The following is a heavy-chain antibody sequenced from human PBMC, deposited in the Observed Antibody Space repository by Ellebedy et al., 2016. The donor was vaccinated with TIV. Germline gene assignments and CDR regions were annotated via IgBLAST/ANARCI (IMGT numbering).Heavy chain of an antibody. Sequence: GESLKISCVVSGFNVSNTDMTWVRQAPGKQLEWVASIRDGGRLSHYAAPVQGRATISRDDSRNTLSLEIRSLQVEDTAIYYCTKSRFDWLWGQGALVTVSS. J-gene: IGHJ4*02. CDR2: IRDGGRLS. V-gene: IGHV3-23*01. CDR3: TKSRFDWL. CDR1: GFNVSNTD. D-gene: IGHD3-9*01.